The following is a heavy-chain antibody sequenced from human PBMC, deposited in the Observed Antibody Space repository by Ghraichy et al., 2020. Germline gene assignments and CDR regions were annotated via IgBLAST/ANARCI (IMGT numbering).Heavy chain of an antibody. CDR2: IKQDGSEK. D-gene: IGHD6-13*01. V-gene: IGHV3-7*03. J-gene: IGHJ4*02. Sequence: GGSLRLSCAASGFTFSSYWMSWVRQAPGKGLEWVANIKQDGSEKYYVDSVKGRFTISRDNAKNSLYLQMNSLRAEDTAVYYCASQPHSSSWGAFDYWGQGTLVTVSS. CDR3: ASQPHSSSWGAFDY. CDR1: GFTFSSYW.